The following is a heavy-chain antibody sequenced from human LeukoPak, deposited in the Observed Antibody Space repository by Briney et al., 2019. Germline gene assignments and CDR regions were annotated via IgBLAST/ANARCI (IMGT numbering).Heavy chain of an antibody. V-gene: IGHV3-23*01. CDR2: ISGSGGSA. D-gene: IGHD3-22*01. CDR3: ARDAYYSDGSDYYSWFDP. J-gene: IGHJ5*02. CDR1: GFTFSTYA. Sequence: GGSLRLSSAASGFTFSTYAMSWVRQAPGKGLEWVSSISGSGGSADYADSVEGRFTISRDNSKNTLYLQLSSLRAEDTAVYYCARDAYYSDGSDYYSWFDPWGQGTLVTVSS.